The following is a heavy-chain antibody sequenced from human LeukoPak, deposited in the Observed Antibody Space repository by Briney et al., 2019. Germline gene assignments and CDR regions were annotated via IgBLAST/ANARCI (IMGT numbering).Heavy chain of an antibody. CDR3: ARVSGDYYYYYGMDV. J-gene: IGHJ6*02. CDR2: IYYSGST. CDR1: GGSISSGGYY. V-gene: IGHV4-31*03. Sequence: SETLSLTCTVSGGSISSGGYYWSWIRQHPGKGLEWLGYIYYSGSTYYNPSLKSRVTISVDTSKNQFSLKLSSVTAADTAVYYCARVSGDYYYYYGMDVWGQGTTVTVSS. D-gene: IGHD4-17*01.